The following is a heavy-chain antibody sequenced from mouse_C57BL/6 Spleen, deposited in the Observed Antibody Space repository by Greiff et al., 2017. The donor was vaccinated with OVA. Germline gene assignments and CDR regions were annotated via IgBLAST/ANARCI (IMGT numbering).Heavy chain of an antibody. J-gene: IGHJ3*01. CDR2: INYDGSST. Sequence: EVQLVESEGGLVQPGSSMKLSCTASGFTFSDYYMAWVRQVPEKGLEWVANINYDGSSTYYLDSLKSRFIISRDNAKNILYLQMSSLKSEDTATYYCAREDGNYGFAYWGQGTLVTVSA. V-gene: IGHV5-16*01. D-gene: IGHD2-1*01. CDR3: AREDGNYGFAY. CDR1: GFTFSDYY.